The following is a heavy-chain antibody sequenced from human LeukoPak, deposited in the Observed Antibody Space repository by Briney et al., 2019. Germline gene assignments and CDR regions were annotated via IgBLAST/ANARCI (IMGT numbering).Heavy chain of an antibody. V-gene: IGHV1-18*01. D-gene: IGHD2-2*01. CDR3: ARDLRQLLAWVGAAASEVLDY. CDR1: GYTFTSYG. J-gene: IGHJ4*02. Sequence: ASVKVSCKASGYTFTSYGISWVRQAPGQGLEWMGWISAYNGNTNYAQKLQGRVTMTTDTSTSTAYMELRSLRSDDTAVYYCARDLRQLLAWVGAAASEVLDYWGQGTLVTVSS. CDR2: ISAYNGNT.